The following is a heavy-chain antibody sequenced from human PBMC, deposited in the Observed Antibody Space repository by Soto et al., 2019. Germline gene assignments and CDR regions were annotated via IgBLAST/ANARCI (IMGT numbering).Heavy chain of an antibody. CDR2: ISVDNGNR. J-gene: IGHJ4*02. Sequence: QVQMVQSGAEVKKPGASVRVSCQASGFSFSSYGIGWVRQAPGQGLEWMGWISVDNGNRKYAQKIQGRVTMTTDTSTSTAYMDLRSLRSDDTAVYYCARGYWENTFDYWGQGTLVIVSP. CDR3: ARGYWENTFDY. D-gene: IGHD1-26*01. V-gene: IGHV1-18*04. CDR1: GFSFSSYG.